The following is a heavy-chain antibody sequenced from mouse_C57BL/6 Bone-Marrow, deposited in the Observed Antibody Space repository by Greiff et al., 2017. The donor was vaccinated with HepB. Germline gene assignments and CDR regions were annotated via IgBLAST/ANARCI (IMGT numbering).Heavy chain of an antibody. Sequence: EVKLVESGGGLVKPGGSLKLSCAASGFTFSDYGLHWVRQAPEKGLEWVAYISSCSSTIYYADTVKGRFTISRDNAKNTLILQMTSMRSEDTAMYYREREGGYYGRDFEVWGTGTTVTVSS. CDR3: EREGGYYGRDFEV. V-gene: IGHV5-17*01. CDR2: ISSCSSTI. D-gene: IGHD1-1*01. CDR1: GFTFSDYG. J-gene: IGHJ1*03.